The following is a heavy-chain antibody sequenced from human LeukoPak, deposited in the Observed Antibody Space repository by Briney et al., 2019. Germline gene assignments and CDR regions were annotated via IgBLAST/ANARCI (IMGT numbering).Heavy chain of an antibody. J-gene: IGHJ6*03. CDR2: IIPIFGTA. CDR3: ARSLWFGEEPGGYYYYYMDV. Sequence: SVKVSCKASGYTFTSYGISWVRQAPGQGLEWMGGIIPIFGTANYAQKFQGRVTITMDKSTSTAYMELSSLRSEDTAVYYCARSLWFGEEPGGYYYYYMDVWGKGTTVTVSS. CDR1: GYTFTSYG. D-gene: IGHD3-10*01. V-gene: IGHV1-69*05.